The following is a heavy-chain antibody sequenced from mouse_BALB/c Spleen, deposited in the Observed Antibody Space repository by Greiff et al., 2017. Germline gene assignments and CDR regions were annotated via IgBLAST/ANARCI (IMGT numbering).Heavy chain of an antibody. J-gene: IGHJ3*01. CDR3: TPRDFAY. CDR1: GFTFSNYW. V-gene: IGHV6-6*02. Sequence: EVKLVESGGGLVQPGGSMKLSCVASGFTFSNYWMNWVRQSPEKGLEWVAEIRLKSNNYATHYAESVKGRFTISRDDSKSSVYLQMNNLRAEDTGIYYCTPRDFAYWGQGTLVTVSA. CDR2: IRLKSNNYAT. D-gene: IGHD3-1*01.